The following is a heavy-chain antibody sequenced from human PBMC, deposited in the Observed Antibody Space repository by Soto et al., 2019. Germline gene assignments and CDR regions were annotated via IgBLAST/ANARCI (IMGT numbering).Heavy chain of an antibody. CDR1: GYTFTSYA. J-gene: IGHJ4*02. V-gene: IGHV1-3*01. CDR3: ARDVGYNWNLIDY. Sequence: QVQLVQSGAEVKKPGASVKVSCTASGYTFTSYAIHWVRQAPGQRLEWMGWVNAGNGNTKYSQKLQGRVTITRATSASTAYMELSSLRSEDTAVYYCARDVGYNWNLIDYWGQGTLVTVSS. D-gene: IGHD1-20*01. CDR2: VNAGNGNT.